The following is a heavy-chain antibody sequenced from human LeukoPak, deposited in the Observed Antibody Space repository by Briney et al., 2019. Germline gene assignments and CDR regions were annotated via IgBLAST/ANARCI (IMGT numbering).Heavy chain of an antibody. CDR3: ARQRRYCSSTSCYFGYYGLDV. CDR1: GGSFSGYY. V-gene: IGHV4-31*11. J-gene: IGHJ6*02. Sequence: SETLSLTCAVYGGSFSGYYWSWIRQHPGEGLEWIGYIFYSGSTYYNPSLKSRVTISVDTSKNQFSLKLSSVTAADMAVYYCARQRRYCSSTSCYFGYYGLDVWGQGTTVTVSS. CDR2: IFYSGST. D-gene: IGHD2-2*01.